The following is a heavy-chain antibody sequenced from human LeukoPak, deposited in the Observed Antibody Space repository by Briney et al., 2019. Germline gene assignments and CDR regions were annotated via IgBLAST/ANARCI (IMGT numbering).Heavy chain of an antibody. CDR3: ASISGWLFDY. CDR2: INPNSGGT. CDR1: GYTLTELS. J-gene: IGHJ4*02. D-gene: IGHD6-19*01. V-gene: IGHV1-2*02. Sequence: GASVKVSFKVSGYTLTELSMHWVRQAPGQGLEWMGWINPNSGGTNYAQKFQGRVTMTRDTSISTAYMELSRLRSDDTAVYYCASISGWLFDYWGQGTLVTVSS.